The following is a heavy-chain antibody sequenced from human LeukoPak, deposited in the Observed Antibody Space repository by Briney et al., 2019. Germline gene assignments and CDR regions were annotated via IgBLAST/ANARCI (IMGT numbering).Heavy chain of an antibody. CDR1: GGSISSGSYY. CDR2: IYTSGST. Sequence: SENLSLTCTVSGGSISSGSYYWSWIRQPAGKGLEWIGRIYTSGSTNYNPSLKSRVTISVDTSKNQFSLKLSSVTAADTAVYYCARDLGFSTYYFDYWGQGTLVTVSS. CDR3: ARDLGFSTYYFDY. V-gene: IGHV4-61*02. D-gene: IGHD2/OR15-2a*01. J-gene: IGHJ4*02.